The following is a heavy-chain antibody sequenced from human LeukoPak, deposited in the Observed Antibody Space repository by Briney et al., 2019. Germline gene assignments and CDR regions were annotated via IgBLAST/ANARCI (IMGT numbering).Heavy chain of an antibody. D-gene: IGHD4-17*01. Sequence: GGSLRLSCAASGLSFSSYAMHWVRQAPGKGLEWMAVISYDGTEKYYGDSVKGRFTISRDNSKNTLYLQMNSLRAEDTALYYCARDGHGVPLDYWGQGTLVTVSP. CDR1: GLSFSSYA. J-gene: IGHJ4*02. CDR2: ISYDGTEK. V-gene: IGHV3-30-3*01. CDR3: ARDGHGVPLDY.